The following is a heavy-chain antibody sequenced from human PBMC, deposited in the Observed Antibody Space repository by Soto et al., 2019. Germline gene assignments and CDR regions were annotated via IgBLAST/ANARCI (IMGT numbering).Heavy chain of an antibody. D-gene: IGHD4-17*01. CDR1: GGSISSGGYY. J-gene: IGHJ5*02. CDR3: ARTIYGDYTIDP. V-gene: IGHV4-31*03. CDR2: IYYSGST. Sequence: QVQLQESGPGLVKPSQTLSLTCTVSGGSISSGGYYWSWIRQHPGKGLEWIGYIYYSGSTYYNPSLKSRVTISVDTSKNQFSLKLSSVTAADTAGYYCARTIYGDYTIDPWGQGTLVTVSS.